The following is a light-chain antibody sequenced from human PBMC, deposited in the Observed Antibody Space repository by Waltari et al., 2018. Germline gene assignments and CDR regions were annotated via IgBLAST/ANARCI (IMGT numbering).Light chain of an antibody. CDR2: GAS. V-gene: IGKV3-15*01. CDR1: QSIKSH. Sequence: ETVMTQSPAILSVSPGESATLSCRASQSIKSHLAWYQQKPGQAPRLLIYGASTRAAGIPARFSGGGSGTEFILTISSLQSEDFATYHCQQDNNWPLYTFGQGTKLEI. J-gene: IGKJ2*01. CDR3: QQDNNWPLYT.